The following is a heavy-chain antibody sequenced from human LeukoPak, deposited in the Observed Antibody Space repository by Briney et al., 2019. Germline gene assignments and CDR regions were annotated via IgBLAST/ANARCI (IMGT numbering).Heavy chain of an antibody. D-gene: IGHD3-22*01. CDR2: SSGSGGST. CDR3: ARHPGYYYDSSGYYDDAFDI. J-gene: IGHJ3*02. V-gene: IGHV3-23*01. Sequence: GGSLRLSCAACGFTFSSYAMSLVRQAPGKGLEWVSASSGSGGSTYYADSVKGRFTISRDNSKNTLYLQMNSLRAEDTAVYYCARHPGYYYDSSGYYDDAFDIWGQGTMVTVSS. CDR1: GFTFSSYA.